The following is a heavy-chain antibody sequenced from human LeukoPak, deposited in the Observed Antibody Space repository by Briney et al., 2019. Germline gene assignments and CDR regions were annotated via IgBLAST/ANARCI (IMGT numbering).Heavy chain of an antibody. CDR1: GFTLSGYG. V-gene: IGHV3-48*04. D-gene: IGHD2-8*01. CDR2: IGSDGTNR. Sequence: GGSLRLSCAASGFTLSGYGINWVRQAPGKGLEWISYIGSDGTNRYYAGSVKGRFTISRDNAENSLYLQMNSLTAADTAVYYCARAPTPYFTYYMEVWGKGTTVTVSS. J-gene: IGHJ6*03. CDR3: ARAPTPYFTYYMEV.